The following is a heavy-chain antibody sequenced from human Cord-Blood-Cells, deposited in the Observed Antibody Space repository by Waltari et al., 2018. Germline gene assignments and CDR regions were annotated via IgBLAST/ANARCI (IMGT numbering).Heavy chain of an antibody. V-gene: IGHV4-4*02. CDR1: GGSISSSNW. Sequence: QVQLQESGPGLVKPSGTLSLTCAVSGGSISSSNWWSWVRQPPGKGLELIGEIYHSGSTNYNPSLKSRVTISVDKSKNQFSLKLSSVTAADTAVYYCASSVVDYYDSSGYYYYFDYWGQGTLVTVSS. CDR3: ASSVVDYYDSSGYYYYFDY. J-gene: IGHJ4*02. D-gene: IGHD3-22*01. CDR2: IYHSGST.